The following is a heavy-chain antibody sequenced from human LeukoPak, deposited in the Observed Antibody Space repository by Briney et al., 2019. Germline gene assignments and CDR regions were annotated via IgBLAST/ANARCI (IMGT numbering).Heavy chain of an antibody. D-gene: IGHD6-19*01. Sequence: ASVKVSCKASGYTFTGYYMHWVRQAPGQGLEWMGWINTNTGNPTYAQGFTGRFVFSLDTSVSTAYLQISSLKAEDTAVYYCARWGSSSGSGDWFDPWGQGTLVTVSS. V-gene: IGHV7-4-1*02. CDR3: ARWGSSSGSGDWFDP. J-gene: IGHJ5*02. CDR1: GYTFTGYY. CDR2: INTNTGNP.